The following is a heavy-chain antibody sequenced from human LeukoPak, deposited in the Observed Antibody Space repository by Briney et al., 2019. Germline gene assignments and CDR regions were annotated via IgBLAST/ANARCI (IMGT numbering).Heavy chain of an antibody. CDR3: ARQKWKSYSGSYVGYFQN. D-gene: IGHD1-26*01. J-gene: IGHJ1*01. CDR1: GGSFNDYY. Sequence: PSETLSLTCAVYGGSFNDYYWTWIRQSPGKGLAWIGEINHTGRTNYNPSLKSRVTISVDTSKNQFSLNLNSVTAADTGVYYCARQKWKSYSGSYVGYFQNWGQGTLVTVSS. V-gene: IGHV4-34*01. CDR2: INHTGRT.